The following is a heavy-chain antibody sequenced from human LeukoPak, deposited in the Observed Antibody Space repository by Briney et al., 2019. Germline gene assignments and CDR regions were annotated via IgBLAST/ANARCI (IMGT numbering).Heavy chain of an antibody. CDR2: ISYDGSNK. V-gene: IGHV3-30-3*01. D-gene: IGHD5-12*01. CDR1: GFTFSSYA. J-gene: IGHJ4*02. Sequence: GGSLRLPCAASGFTFSSYAMHWVRQAPGKGLEWVAVISYDGSNKYYADSVKGRFTISRDNSKNTLYLQMNSLRAEDTAVYYCARGGYSGYDYVDYFDYWGQGTLVTVSS. CDR3: ARGGYSGYDYVDYFDY.